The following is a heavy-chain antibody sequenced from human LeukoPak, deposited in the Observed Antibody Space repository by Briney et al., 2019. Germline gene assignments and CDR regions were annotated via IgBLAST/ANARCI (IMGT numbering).Heavy chain of an antibody. V-gene: IGHV1-18*01. CDR2: ISPYNGNT. Sequence: ASVKVSCKASGSTFTNYGISWVRQAPGQGLEWMGWISPYNGNTDYAQNLQGRVTMTTDTSTTTAYMELRSLRSDDTAVYYCAIAGGWAREDYKADAFDIWGQGTMVTVSS. D-gene: IGHD6-19*01. CDR1: GSTFTNYG. J-gene: IGHJ3*02. CDR3: AIAGGWAREDYKADAFDI.